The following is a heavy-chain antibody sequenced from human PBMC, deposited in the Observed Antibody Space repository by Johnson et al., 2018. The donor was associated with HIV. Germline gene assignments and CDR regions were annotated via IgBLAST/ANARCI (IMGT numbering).Heavy chain of an antibody. D-gene: IGHD1-7*01. J-gene: IGHJ3*02. V-gene: IGHV3-30*19. CDR3: ARHSSWNYRGGAFDI. CDR2: ISYDGSNK. CDR1: GFTFRSYG. Sequence: QVQLVESGGGVVQPGRSLRLSCAASGFTFRSYGMHWVRQAPGKGLEWVEVISYDGSNKYYADSVKGRFTISRDNSKNKLYLQMNSLRAEDTAMFYCARHSSWNYRGGAFDIWGQGTMVTVSS.